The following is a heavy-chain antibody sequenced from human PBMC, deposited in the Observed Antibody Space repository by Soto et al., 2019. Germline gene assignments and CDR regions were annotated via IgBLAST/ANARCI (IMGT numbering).Heavy chain of an antibody. Sequence: EVQLVASGGGLVQPGRSLRLSCAASGFTFDDYAMHWVRQAPGKGLECVSGISWNSGSLGYADSVKGRFTISRDNAKNSLYLQMNSLRAEDTALYYCAKGLIAVAGKGVLDYWGQGTMVTVSS. V-gene: IGHV3-9*01. CDR1: GFTFDDYA. D-gene: IGHD6-19*01. CDR3: AKGLIAVAGKGVLDY. CDR2: ISWNSGSL. J-gene: IGHJ4*02.